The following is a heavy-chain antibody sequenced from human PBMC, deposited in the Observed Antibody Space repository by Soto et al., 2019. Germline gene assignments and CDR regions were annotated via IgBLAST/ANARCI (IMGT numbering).Heavy chain of an antibody. CDR2: IYSGGST. J-gene: IGHJ6*02. CDR1: GFTVSSNY. Sequence: GGSLSLSCAASGFTVSSNYMSWVRQAPGKGLEWVSVIYSGGSTYYADSVKGRFTISRDNSKNTLYLQMNSLRAEDTAVYYCARDGPRGYDFWSGYYKDYYYGMDVWGQGTTVTVSS. D-gene: IGHD3-3*01. V-gene: IGHV3-53*01. CDR3: ARDGPRGYDFWSGYYKDYYYGMDV.